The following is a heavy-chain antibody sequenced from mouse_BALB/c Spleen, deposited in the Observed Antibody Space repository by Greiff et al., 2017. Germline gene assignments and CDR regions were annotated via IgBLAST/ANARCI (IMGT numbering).Heavy chain of an antibody. CDR3: ARSGTTVDAMDY. D-gene: IGHD1-1*01. CDR2: IYPGSGST. J-gene: IGHJ4*01. V-gene: IGHV1-81*01. Sequence: QVQLQQSGPELVKPGASVKMSCKASGYTFTDYVISWVKQRTGQGLEWIGEIYPGSGSTYYNEKFKGKATLTADKSSNTAYMQLSSLTSEDSAVYFCARSGTTVDAMDYWGQGTSVTVSS. CDR1: GYTFTDYV.